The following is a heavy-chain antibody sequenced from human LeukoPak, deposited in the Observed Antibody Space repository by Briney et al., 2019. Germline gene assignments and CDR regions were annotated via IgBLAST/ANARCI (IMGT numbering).Heavy chain of an antibody. V-gene: IGHV1-46*01. J-gene: IGHJ5*02. Sequence: ASVKVSCKASGYTFTSYYMHWVRQAPGQGREWVGLINPSGSSTSYAQKFQGRLSLTRDMSTSTDYMELSSLRSEDTAVYYCARESGSYLWRSWLNPWGQGTLVTVSS. CDR1: GYTFTSYY. D-gene: IGHD3-16*01. CDR3: ARESGSYLWRSWLNP. CDR2: INPSGSST.